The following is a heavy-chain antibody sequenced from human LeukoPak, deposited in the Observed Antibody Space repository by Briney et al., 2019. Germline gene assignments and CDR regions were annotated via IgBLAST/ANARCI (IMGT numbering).Heavy chain of an antibody. CDR1: GFTFSSYA. V-gene: IGHV3-23*01. CDR3: ARGRYSSTTYYFDY. J-gene: IGHJ4*02. Sequence: GGSLRLSCAASGFTFSSYAMSWVRQAPGKGLEWVPGISGSGDNTYYADSVKGRFTISRDNSKNTLYVQVNSLGTEDTAIYYCARGRYSSTTYYFDYWGQGTLVTVSS. D-gene: IGHD6-13*01. CDR2: ISGSGDNT.